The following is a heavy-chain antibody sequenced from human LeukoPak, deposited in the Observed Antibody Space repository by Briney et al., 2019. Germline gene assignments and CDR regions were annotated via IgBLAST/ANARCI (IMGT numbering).Heavy chain of an antibody. V-gene: IGHV3-48*01. D-gene: IGHD3-22*01. Sequence: PGGSLRLSCAASGFTFSLYTMNWVRQAPGKGLEWVSYISSSSSPIYYADSVKGRFTISRDNAKNSLYLQMNSLRAEDTAVYYCARDHHRRLYDSQARDTFDVWGQGTVVTVSS. CDR3: ARDHHRRLYDSQARDTFDV. J-gene: IGHJ3*01. CDR2: ISSSSSPI. CDR1: GFTFSLYT.